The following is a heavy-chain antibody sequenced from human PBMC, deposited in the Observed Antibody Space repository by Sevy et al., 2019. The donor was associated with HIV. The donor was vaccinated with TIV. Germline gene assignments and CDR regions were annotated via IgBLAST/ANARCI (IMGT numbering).Heavy chain of an antibody. D-gene: IGHD3-10*01. Sequence: GGSLRLSCAASEFTFSDYYMSWFRQAPGKGLEWVSYISNSGSDIYYADSVKGRFTISRDNAKKSLYLQMNSLRVEDTAVYYCPREGMVSPDAFDIWGQGTLVTVSS. V-gene: IGHV3-11*01. CDR3: PREGMVSPDAFDI. J-gene: IGHJ3*02. CDR1: EFTFSDYY. CDR2: ISNSGSDI.